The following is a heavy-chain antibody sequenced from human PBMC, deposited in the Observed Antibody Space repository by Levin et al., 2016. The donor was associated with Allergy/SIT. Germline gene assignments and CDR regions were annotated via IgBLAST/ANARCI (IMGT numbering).Heavy chain of an antibody. D-gene: IGHD6-6*01. CDR1: GFTFSSYG. CDR2: IWYDGSYK. CDR3: ARGIVARPPPYYYYYGMDV. V-gene: IGHV3-33*01. J-gene: IGHJ6*02. Sequence: GESLKISCAASGFTFSSYGMHWVRQAPGKGLEWVAVIWYDGSYKYYADSVKGRFTISRDNSKNTLHLQMNSLRAEDTAVYYCARGIVARPPPYYYYYGMDVWGQGTTVTVSS.